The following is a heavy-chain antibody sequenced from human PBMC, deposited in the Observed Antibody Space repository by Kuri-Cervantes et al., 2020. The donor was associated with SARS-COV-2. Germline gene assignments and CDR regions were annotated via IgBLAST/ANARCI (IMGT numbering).Heavy chain of an antibody. CDR3: ARYYSGSYYYYYYMDV. CDR1: GFVFSDYY. D-gene: IGHD1-26*01. Sequence: GGSLRLSCTASGFVFSDYYMTWIRQAPGKGLEWVSNIGPSGTTKYYADSVKGRFTISRDNAKNSLYLQMNSLRAEDTAVYYCARYYSGSYYYYYYMDVWDKGTTVTVSS. J-gene: IGHJ6*03. V-gene: IGHV3-11*04. CDR2: IGPSGTTK.